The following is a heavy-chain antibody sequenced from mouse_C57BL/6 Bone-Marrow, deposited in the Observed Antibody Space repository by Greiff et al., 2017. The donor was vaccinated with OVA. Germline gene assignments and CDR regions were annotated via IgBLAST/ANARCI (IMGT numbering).Heavy chain of an antibody. CDR2: INPNYGPT. V-gene: IGHV1-39*01. D-gene: IGHD2-4*01. CDR3: ATSTMITTRYFDV. J-gene: IGHJ1*03. Sequence: EVKLVESGPELVKPGASVKISCKASGCSFTDYNMNWVKQSNGKSLEWIGVINPNYGPTSYNQKFKGKATLTVDQSSSTAYMQLNSLTSEDSAVYYCATSTMITTRYFDVWGTGTTVTVSS. CDR1: GCSFTDYN.